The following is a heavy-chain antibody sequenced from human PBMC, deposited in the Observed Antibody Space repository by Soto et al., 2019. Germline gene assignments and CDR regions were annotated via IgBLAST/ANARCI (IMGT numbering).Heavy chain of an antibody. V-gene: IGHV1-69*06. Sequence: QEQLVQSGAEVKKPGSSLKVSCKATGGTFNNYGISWVRQAPGQGLEWMGGTIPMFGTTEYAKKFQGRVTITADKSTRTVYMELTSLKFEDTAVYFCARGAITVFGVVVGSMDVWGQGTKVTVSS. CDR1: GGTFNNYG. J-gene: IGHJ6*02. CDR3: ARGAITVFGVVVGSMDV. D-gene: IGHD3-3*01. CDR2: TIPMFGTT.